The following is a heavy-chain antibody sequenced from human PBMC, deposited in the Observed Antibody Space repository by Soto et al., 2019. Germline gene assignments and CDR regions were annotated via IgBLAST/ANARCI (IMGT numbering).Heavy chain of an antibody. V-gene: IGHV3-48*02. CDR3: AREYYYGSGTWY. J-gene: IGHJ4*02. CDR1: GFPFSSFA. Sequence: GGSLRLSCAVSGFPFSSFAMNWVRQAPGRGLEWVSFISDSGSTTYYADSVKGRFTISRDSAKNSLYLQMNSLRDEDTAVYYCAREYYYGSGTWYWGQGTLVTVSS. CDR2: ISDSGSTT. D-gene: IGHD3-10*01.